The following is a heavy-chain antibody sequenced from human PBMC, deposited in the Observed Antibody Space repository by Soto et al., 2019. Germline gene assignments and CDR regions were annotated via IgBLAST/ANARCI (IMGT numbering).Heavy chain of an antibody. Sequence: PSENLSLTCAVYGGSFSGYYWSWIRQPPGKGLEWIGEINHSGSMIGEINHSGSINYNPSLKSRVTISVDTSKNQFSLKLSSVTAADTAVYYCARGERIAAAGYSYYYYGMDVWGQGTTVTVSS. CDR2: INHSGSI. CDR3: ARGERIAAAGYSYYYYGMDV. CDR1: GGSFSGYY. V-gene: IGHV4-34*01. J-gene: IGHJ6*02. D-gene: IGHD6-13*01.